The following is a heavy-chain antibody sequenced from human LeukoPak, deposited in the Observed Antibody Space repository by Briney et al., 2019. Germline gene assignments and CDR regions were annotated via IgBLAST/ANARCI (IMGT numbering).Heavy chain of an antibody. D-gene: IGHD2-21*02. Sequence: GGSLRLSCAASGFTFSTYWMSWVRQAPGKGLEWVANIKEDGSVKYYVASVKGRFTISRDNAKNSLYLQMNSLRAEDTAVYYCARIKYCGDDCLHAFDIWGQGTMVTVSP. V-gene: IGHV3-7*01. CDR1: GFTFSTYW. CDR2: IKEDGSVK. J-gene: IGHJ3*02. CDR3: ARIKYCGDDCLHAFDI.